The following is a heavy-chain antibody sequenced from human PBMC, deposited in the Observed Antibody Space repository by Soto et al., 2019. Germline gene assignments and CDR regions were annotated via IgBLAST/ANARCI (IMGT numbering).Heavy chain of an antibody. CDR3: AREAGVYGSGSYGMDV. Sequence: QVQLVESGGGVVQPGRSLRLSCAASGLTFSSYSMHWVRQAPGKGLEWVAVISYDGSDKYYADSVKGRFTISRDNSKNTLYLQMNSLRAEDTAVSYCAREAGVYGSGSYGMDVWGQGTTVTVSS. CDR1: GLTFSSYS. CDR2: ISYDGSDK. D-gene: IGHD3-10*01. J-gene: IGHJ6*02. V-gene: IGHV3-30-3*01.